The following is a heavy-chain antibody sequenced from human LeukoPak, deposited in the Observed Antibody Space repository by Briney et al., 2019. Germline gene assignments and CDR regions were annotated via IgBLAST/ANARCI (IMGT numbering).Heavy chain of an antibody. J-gene: IGHJ4*02. CDR2: INPSGGST. CDR1: GGTFSSYA. V-gene: IGHV1-46*01. CDR3: ARVDRLGYKIDY. D-gene: IGHD2-15*01. Sequence: GASVKVSCKASGGTFSSYAISWVRQAPGQGLEWMGIINPSGGSTSYAQKFQGRVTMTRDTSTSTVYMELSSLRSEDTAVYYCARVDRLGYKIDYWGQGTLVTVSS.